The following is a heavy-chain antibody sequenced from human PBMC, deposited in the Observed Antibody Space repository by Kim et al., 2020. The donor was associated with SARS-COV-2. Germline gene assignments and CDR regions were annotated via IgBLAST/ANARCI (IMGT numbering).Heavy chain of an antibody. Sequence: YNYALTVKSRITLNPDNSKNQFSLQLNSVTPEDTAVYYCARITGGSPDYWGQGTLVTVSS. CDR3: ARITGGSPDY. J-gene: IGHJ4*02. V-gene: IGHV6-1*01. D-gene: IGHD2-8*02. CDR2: Y.